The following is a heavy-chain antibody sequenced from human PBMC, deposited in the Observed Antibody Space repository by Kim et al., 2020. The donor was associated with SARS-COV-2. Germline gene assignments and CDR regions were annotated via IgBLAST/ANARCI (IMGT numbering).Heavy chain of an antibody. CDR1: GGSVSSGSYY. CDR2: IYYSWST. V-gene: IGHV4-61*01. D-gene: IGHD6-13*01. J-gene: IGHJ4*02. CDR3: ATSYKATAGA. Sequence: SETLSLTCTVSGGSVSSGSYYWNWFRQPPGKGLEWIGYIYYSWSTNYNPSLKSRVTISVDTSNNQFSLKLSSVTAADTAVYYCATSYKATAGAWGQGTLVTVSS.